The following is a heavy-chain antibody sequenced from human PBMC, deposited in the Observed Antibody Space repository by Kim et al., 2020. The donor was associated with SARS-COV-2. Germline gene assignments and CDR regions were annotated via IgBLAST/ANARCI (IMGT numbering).Heavy chain of an antibody. J-gene: IGHJ4*02. V-gene: IGHV3-30*04. D-gene: IGHD3-10*01. CDR2: ISYDGSNK. CDR3: ARGRITMVREAPDY. CDR1: GFTFSSYA. Sequence: GGSLRLSCAASGFTFSSYAMHWVRQAPGKGLEWVAVISYDGSNKYYADSVKGRFTISRDNSKNTLYLQMNSLRAEDTAVYYCARGRITMVREAPDYWGQG.